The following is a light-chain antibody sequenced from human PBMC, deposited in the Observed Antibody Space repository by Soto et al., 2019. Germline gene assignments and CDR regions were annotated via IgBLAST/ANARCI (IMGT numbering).Light chain of an antibody. CDR3: HCQKYYDSPVYT. CDR1: QSISSGS. Sequence: IGLTQSPSTLSFSPGDRATISCRASQSISSGSLAWYQQKPDQAPSLLMYGACYRSTDCTDRFSGSGAGTDVTLITLRLGPEKFAVYYCHCQKYYDSPVYTFGQGTKLEIK. J-gene: IGKJ2*01. CDR2: GAC. V-gene: IGKV3-20*01.